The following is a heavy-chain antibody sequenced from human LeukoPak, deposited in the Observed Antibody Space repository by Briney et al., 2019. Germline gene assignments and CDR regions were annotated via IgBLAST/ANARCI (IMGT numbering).Heavy chain of an antibody. CDR2: INHSGST. Sequence: SETLSLTCAVYGGSFSGYYWSWIRQPPGKGLEWIGEINHSGSTNYNPPLKSRVTISVDTSKNQFSLKLSSVNAADTAVYYCARGGQYYDILTGYYPDNWFDPWGQGTLVTVSS. V-gene: IGHV4-34*01. D-gene: IGHD3-9*01. J-gene: IGHJ5*02. CDR3: ARGGQYYDILTGYYPDNWFDP. CDR1: GGSFSGYY.